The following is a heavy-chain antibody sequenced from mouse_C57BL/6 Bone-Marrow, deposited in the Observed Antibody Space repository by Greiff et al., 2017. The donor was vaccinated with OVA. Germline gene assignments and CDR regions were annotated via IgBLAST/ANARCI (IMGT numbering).Heavy chain of an antibody. CDR2: IYPGSGST. D-gene: IGHD1-1*02. V-gene: IGHV1-55*01. CDR1: GYTFTSYW. CDR3: AIPNYAPDY. J-gene: IGHJ2*01. Sequence: VQLQQSGAELVKPGASVTMSCKASGYTFTSYWITWVKQRPGQGLEWIGDIYPGSGSTNYNEKFKSKATLTVDTSSSTAYMQLSSLTSEDYAVYYGAIPNYAPDYWGQGTTLTVSS.